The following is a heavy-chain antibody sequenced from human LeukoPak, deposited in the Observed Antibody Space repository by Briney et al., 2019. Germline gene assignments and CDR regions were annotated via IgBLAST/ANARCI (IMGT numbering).Heavy chain of an antibody. Sequence: GGSLRLSCAASGFTVSNNFMSWVRQAPGKGLEWVAVIYYDGSNNFYSDSVKGRFTISRDNSKNTLSLQLNSLRAEDTAVYYCAKDATRTSGLYYFDHWGQGTLVTVSS. CDR2: IYYDGSNN. CDR1: GFTVSNNF. V-gene: IGHV3-30*18. D-gene: IGHD6-19*01. J-gene: IGHJ4*02. CDR3: AKDATRTSGLYYFDH.